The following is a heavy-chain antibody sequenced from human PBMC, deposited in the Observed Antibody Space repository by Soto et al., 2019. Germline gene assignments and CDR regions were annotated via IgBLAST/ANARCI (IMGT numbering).Heavy chain of an antibody. CDR3: ARPILRYIYYYGMDV. V-gene: IGHV1-69*13. CDR2: IIPIFGTA. D-gene: IGHD3-9*01. Sequence: ASVKVSCKASGGTFSSYAISWVRQAPGQGLEWMGGIIPIFGTANYAQKFQGRVTITADESTSTAYMELSSLRSEDTAVYYCARPILRYIYYYGMDVWGQGTTVTVSS. J-gene: IGHJ6*02. CDR1: GGTFSSYA.